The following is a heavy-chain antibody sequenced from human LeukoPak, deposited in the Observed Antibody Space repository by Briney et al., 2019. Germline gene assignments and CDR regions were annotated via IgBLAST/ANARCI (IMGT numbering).Heavy chain of an antibody. V-gene: IGHV3-30*03. CDR1: GFTFSSYG. D-gene: IGHD3-10*01. CDR2: ISYDGSNK. J-gene: IGHJ4*02. Sequence: PGGSLRLSCAASGFTFSSYGMHWVRQAPGKGLEWVAVISYDGSNKYYADSVKGRFTISRDNSKNTLYLQMNSLRAEDTAVYYCARDVYYGSGSYYKPLDYWGQGTLVTVSS. CDR3: ARDVYYGSGSYYKPLDY.